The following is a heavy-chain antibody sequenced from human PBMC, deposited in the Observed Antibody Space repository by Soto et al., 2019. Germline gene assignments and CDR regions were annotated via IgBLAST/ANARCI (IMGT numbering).Heavy chain of an antibody. CDR3: ARSRDGHSFYFYYGIDG. CDR2: ILHDGSAE. J-gene: IGHJ6*02. D-gene: IGHD2-2*01. Sequence: VGFLRLSCALPGFIFTSYDMHWIRQAPGKGLEWMALILHDGSAEYYADSVKGRFTISRDNSKNTLYLQMNSLTAEDTAVYYCARSRDGHSFYFYYGIDGWGQGTTVTVSS. V-gene: IGHV3-30*03. CDR1: GFIFTSYD.